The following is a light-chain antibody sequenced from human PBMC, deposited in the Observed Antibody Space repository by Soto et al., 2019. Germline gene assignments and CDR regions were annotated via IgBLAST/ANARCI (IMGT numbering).Light chain of an antibody. V-gene: IGKV3-11*01. CDR1: QSVSSY. CDR3: QQRSNWPPNPLT. CDR2: DAS. J-gene: IGKJ4*01. Sequence: EIVLTQSPATLSLSPGERATLSCRASQSVSSYLAWYQQKPGQAPRLLIYDASNRATGIPARFSGSGSGTDFTLTISSLEPEDFAVYYCQQRSNWPPNPLTLGGGTKVEIK.